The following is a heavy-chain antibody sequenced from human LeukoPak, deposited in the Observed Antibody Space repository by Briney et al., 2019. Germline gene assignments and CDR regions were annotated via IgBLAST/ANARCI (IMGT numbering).Heavy chain of an antibody. D-gene: IGHD3-9*01. J-gene: IGHJ4*02. Sequence: GGSLRLSCAASGFTFSSYSMNWVRQAPGKGLEWVSSISSSSSYIYYADSVRGRFTISRDNAKNSLYLQMNSLRAEDTAVYYCARGDLLLRYYFDYWGQGTLVTVSS. V-gene: IGHV3-21*01. CDR1: GFTFSSYS. CDR3: ARGDLLLRYYFDY. CDR2: ISSSSSYI.